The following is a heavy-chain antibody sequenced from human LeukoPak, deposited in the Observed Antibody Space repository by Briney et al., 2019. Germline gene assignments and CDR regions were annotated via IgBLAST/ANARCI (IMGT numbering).Heavy chain of an antibody. D-gene: IGHD3-3*01. CDR3: ARVDESWSGYPAHFDY. Sequence: PSETLSLTCAVSGGSISSGGYSWSWIRQPPGKGLEWIGYIYYSGSTYYNPSLKSRVTISVDTSKNQFSLKLSSVTAADTAVYYCARVDESWSGYPAHFDYWGQGTLVTVSS. CDR2: IYYSGST. J-gene: IGHJ4*02. V-gene: IGHV4-30-2*05. CDR1: GGSISSGGYS.